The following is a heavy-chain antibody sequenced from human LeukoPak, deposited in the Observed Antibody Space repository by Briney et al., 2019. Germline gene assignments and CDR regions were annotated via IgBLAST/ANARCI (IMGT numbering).Heavy chain of an antibody. CDR1: GYTFPSYY. V-gene: IGHV1-46*01. CDR3: AREGPTSIKYYFDY. Sequence: AAVKVSCMSSGYTFPSYYVHWVRQAPGQGLEWMGIINPSGGGTSSEQKFQGRVTMTSDTSTSTVYMELSSLRSEDTAVYYCAREGPTSIKYYFDYWGQGTLVTVSS. D-gene: IGHD1-26*01. J-gene: IGHJ4*02. CDR2: INPSGGGT.